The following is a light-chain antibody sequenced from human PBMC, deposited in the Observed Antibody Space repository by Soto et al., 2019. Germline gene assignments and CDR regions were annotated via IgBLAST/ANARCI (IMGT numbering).Light chain of an antibody. CDR3: AAWDDSLNAVV. Sequence: QSVLTQPPSASGTPGQRVTISCSGSISNIGSNTVNWYQQLPGTAPKLLIYSNNQRTSGVPDRFSGSKSGTSASLAISGLQSEDEADYYCAAWDDSLNAVVFGGGTKLTVL. V-gene: IGLV1-44*01. CDR1: ISNIGSNT. J-gene: IGLJ2*01. CDR2: SNN.